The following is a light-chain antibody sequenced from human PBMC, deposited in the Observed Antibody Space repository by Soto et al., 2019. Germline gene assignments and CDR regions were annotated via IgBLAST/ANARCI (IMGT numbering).Light chain of an antibody. CDR1: QSVSRN. V-gene: IGKV3-15*01. J-gene: IGKJ2*01. Sequence: EIVMTQSPATLSVSPGERATLSCMASQSVSRNLAWYQQKPGQAPRLLIYGASTRATGIPARFSGSRSGTEFTLTISSLQSEDFAVYYCQQYSNWPPSTFGQGTKLEIK. CDR2: GAS. CDR3: QQYSNWPPST.